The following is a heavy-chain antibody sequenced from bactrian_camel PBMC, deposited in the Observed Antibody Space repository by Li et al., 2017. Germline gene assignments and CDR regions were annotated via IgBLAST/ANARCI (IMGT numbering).Heavy chain of an antibody. Sequence: SGGGSVQAGGSLRLSCAASGYSYLFKCMGWVRQAPGKGLEWVSSIWSDGSNTAYADSVKGRFTISLDFDKNGIYLEMNNLKLEDTAVYYCVAKCSVTGSEDYWGQGTQVTVS. J-gene: IGHJ4*01. CDR2: IWSDGSNT. CDR1: GYSYLFKC. D-gene: IGHD2*01. CDR3: VAKCSVTGSEDY. V-gene: IGHV3S6*01.